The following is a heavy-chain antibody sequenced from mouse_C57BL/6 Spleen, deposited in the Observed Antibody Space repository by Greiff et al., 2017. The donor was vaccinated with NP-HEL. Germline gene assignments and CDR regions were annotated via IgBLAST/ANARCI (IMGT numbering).Heavy chain of an antibody. Sequence: VQLKQSGTVLARPGASVKMSCKTSGYTFTSYWMHWVKQRPGQGLEWIGAIYPGNSDTSYNQKFKGKAKLTAVTSASTAYMELSSLTNEDSAVYYCTHGSSYGYAMDYWGQGTSVTVSS. J-gene: IGHJ4*01. CDR3: THGSSYGYAMDY. CDR2: IYPGNSDT. CDR1: GYTFTSYW. V-gene: IGHV1-5*01. D-gene: IGHD1-1*01.